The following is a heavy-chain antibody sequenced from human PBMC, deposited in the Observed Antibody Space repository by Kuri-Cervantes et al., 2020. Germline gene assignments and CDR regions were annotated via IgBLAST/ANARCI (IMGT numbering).Heavy chain of an antibody. J-gene: IGHJ6*03. CDR2: ISYDGSNK. CDR3: ARDGMTWAQITSYYYCMDV. V-gene: IGHV3-30*01. D-gene: IGHD3-16*01. Sequence: GESLKISCAASGFTFSSYAMHWVRQAPGKGLEWVAVISYDGSNKYYADSVKGRFTISRDNSKNTLYLQMNSLRAEDTAVYYCARDGMTWAQITSYYYCMDVWGKGTTVTVSS. CDR1: GFTFSSYA.